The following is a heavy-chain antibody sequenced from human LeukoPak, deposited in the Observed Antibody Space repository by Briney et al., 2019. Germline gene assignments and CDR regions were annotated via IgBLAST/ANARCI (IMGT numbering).Heavy chain of an antibody. J-gene: IGHJ3*02. Sequence: GASVKVSCKASGYTFTNYDINWVRQATGQGLEGMGWINPKSGNTGYIEKFQGRVTITRNTSISTVYMELSSLTSEDTAVYYCAREAGWQQLVRGAFDIWGQGTMVTVSS. CDR2: INPKSGNT. CDR3: AREAGWQQLVRGAFDI. D-gene: IGHD6-13*01. V-gene: IGHV1-8*03. CDR1: GYTFTNYD.